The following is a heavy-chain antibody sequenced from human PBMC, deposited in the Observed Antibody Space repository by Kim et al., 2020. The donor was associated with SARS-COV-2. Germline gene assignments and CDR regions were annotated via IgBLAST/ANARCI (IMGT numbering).Heavy chain of an antibody. CDR3: AKDRVSSLNGPLSNGLEV. J-gene: IGHJ6*02. D-gene: IGHD2-8*01. Sequence: GGSLRLSCAASGVTFDDYAMHWVRQVSGKGLEWVSGISWNSDRIAYADSVRGRFTISRDNAKNSLYLQMNSLRAEDTALYYCAKDRVSSLNGPLSNGLEVWGQGTTVTVSS. V-gene: IGHV3-9*01. CDR2: ISWNSDRI. CDR1: GVTFDDYA.